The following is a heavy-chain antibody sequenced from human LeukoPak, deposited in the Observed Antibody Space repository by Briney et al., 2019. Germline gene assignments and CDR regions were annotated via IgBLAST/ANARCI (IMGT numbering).Heavy chain of an antibody. V-gene: IGHV4-59*08. CDR1: GGSINSYY. CDR3: ARVPQREYSGYGPHY. Sequence: PSETLSLTCTVSGGSINSYYWSWIRQPPGKGLEWIGYIYYSGSTNYNPSLKSRVTISVDTSKNQFSLKLSSVTAADTAVYYCARVPQREYSGYGPHYWGQGTLVTVSS. CDR2: IYYSGST. D-gene: IGHD5-12*01. J-gene: IGHJ4*02.